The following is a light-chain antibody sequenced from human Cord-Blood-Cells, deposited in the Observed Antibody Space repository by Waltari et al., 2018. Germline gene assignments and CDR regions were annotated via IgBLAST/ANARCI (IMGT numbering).Light chain of an antibody. V-gene: IGKV3-20*01. J-gene: IGKJ4*01. CDR2: GAS. CDR3: QQYGSSLLT. Sequence: GSLSLSPGERATLSCRASQSVSSSYLAWYQQKPGQAPRLLIYGASSRATGIPDRFSGSGSGTDFTLTISRLEPEDFAVYYCQQYGSSLLTFGGGTKVEIK. CDR1: QSVSSSY.